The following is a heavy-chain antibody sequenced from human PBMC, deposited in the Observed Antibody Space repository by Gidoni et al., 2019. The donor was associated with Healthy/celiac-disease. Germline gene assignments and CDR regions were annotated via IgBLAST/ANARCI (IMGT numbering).Heavy chain of an antibody. Sequence: QVQLVQSGAEVKKPGSSVPVSCKASGGNFSSYAISWVRQAPGQGLEWMGGIIPIFGTANYAQKFQGRVTITADESTSTAYMELSSLRSEDTAVYYCARGVNWGSGDAFDIWGQGTMVTVSS. V-gene: IGHV1-69*01. CDR3: ARGVNWGSGDAFDI. CDR2: IIPIFGTA. J-gene: IGHJ3*02. CDR1: GGNFSSYA. D-gene: IGHD7-27*01.